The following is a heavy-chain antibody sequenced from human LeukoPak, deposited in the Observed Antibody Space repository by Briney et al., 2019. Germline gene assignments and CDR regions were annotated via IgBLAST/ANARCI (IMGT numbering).Heavy chain of an antibody. CDR3: ARAYADQTDYFDY. J-gene: IGHJ4*02. CDR1: SGSISSGGYY. CDR2: IYYSGST. V-gene: IGHV4-31*03. D-gene: IGHD4-17*01. Sequence: PSETLSLTCTVSSGSISSGGYYWSWIRQHPGKGLEWIGYIYYSGSTYYNPSLKSRVTISVDTSKNQFSLKLSSVTAADTAVYYCARAYADQTDYFDYWGQGTLVTVSS.